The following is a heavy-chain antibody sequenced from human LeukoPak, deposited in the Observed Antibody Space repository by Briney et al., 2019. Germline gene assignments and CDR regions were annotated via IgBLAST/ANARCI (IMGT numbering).Heavy chain of an antibody. D-gene: IGHD3-9*01. CDR3: ATPPSRLRYFDWLLYGGGDY. Sequence: SVKVSCKASGYTFASYDINWVRQATGQGLEWMGWMNPNSGNTGYAQKFQGKVTMTRNTSISTAYMELSSLRSEDTAVYYCATPPSRLRYFDWLLYGGGDYWGQGTLVTVSS. J-gene: IGHJ4*02. V-gene: IGHV1-8*01. CDR2: MNPNSGNT. CDR1: GYTFASYD.